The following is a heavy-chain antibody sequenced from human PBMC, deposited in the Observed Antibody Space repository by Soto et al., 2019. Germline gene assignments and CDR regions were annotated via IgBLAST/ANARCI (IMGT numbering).Heavy chain of an antibody. CDR1: GYTFTSYY. CDR3: AREAYCGGDCYPLPPYYYYYYGMDV. Sequence: GASVKVSCKASGYTFTSYYMHWVRQAPGQGLEWMGIINPSGGSTSNAQKFQGRVTMTRDTSTSTVYMELSSLRSEDTAVYYCAREAYCGGDCYPLPPYYYYYYGMDVWGQGTTVTVSS. D-gene: IGHD2-21*02. J-gene: IGHJ6*02. CDR2: INPSGGST. V-gene: IGHV1-46*01.